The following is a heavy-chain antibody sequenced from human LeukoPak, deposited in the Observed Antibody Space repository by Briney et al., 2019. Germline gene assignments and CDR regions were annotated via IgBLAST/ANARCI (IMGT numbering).Heavy chain of an antibody. Sequence: GGSLRLSCAASGFTFSSYAMHWVRQAPGKGLEWVAFIRYDGSNKYYADSVKGRFTISRDNSKNTLYLQMNSLRAEDTAVYYCAKTGDGSDYYYYYMDVWGKGTTVTVSS. V-gene: IGHV3-30*02. CDR2: IRYDGSNK. J-gene: IGHJ6*03. CDR3: AKTGDGSDYYYYYMDV. CDR1: GFTFSSYA. D-gene: IGHD4-17*01.